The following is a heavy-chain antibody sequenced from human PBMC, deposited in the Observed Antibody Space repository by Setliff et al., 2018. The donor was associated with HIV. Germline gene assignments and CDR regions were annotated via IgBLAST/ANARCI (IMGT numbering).Heavy chain of an antibody. Sequence: SETLSLTCAVSGDSISGGYYWAWIRQAPGKGLEWVGSVSHRGTTYYKSSLKSRVTISVDTSKNQFSLKVNSVTATDTAVYYCASHSGGWNYYLDYWGQGTLVTVSS. D-gene: IGHD6-19*01. CDR3: ASHSGGWNYYLDY. CDR2: VSHRGTT. V-gene: IGHV4-38-2*01. CDR1: GDSISGGYY. J-gene: IGHJ4*02.